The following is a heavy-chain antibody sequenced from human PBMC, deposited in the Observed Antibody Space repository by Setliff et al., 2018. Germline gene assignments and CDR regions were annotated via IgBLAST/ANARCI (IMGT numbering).Heavy chain of an antibody. V-gene: IGHV4-59*08. Sequence: SETLSLTCTVSGGSISSYYWSWIRQPPGKGLEWIGYISYSGSTNYNPSLKSRVSISVDTSKNQFSLRLSSVTAADTAVYYCARHSNSWPVDYWGQGTLVTV. D-gene: IGHD6-13*01. CDR3: ARHSNSWPVDY. J-gene: IGHJ4*02. CDR1: GGSISSYY. CDR2: ISYSGST.